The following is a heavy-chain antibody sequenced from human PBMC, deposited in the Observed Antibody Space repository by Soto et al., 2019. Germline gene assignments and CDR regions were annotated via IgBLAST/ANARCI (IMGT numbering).Heavy chain of an antibody. CDR3: ARSMHYSDGSNYSPFDC. D-gene: IGHD3-22*01. J-gene: IGHJ4*02. Sequence: QVQLQESGPGLVKPSETLSLTCTVSGGSVSSGNYYWSWIRQPPGKGLEWIGYFYYTGSTNYNPSLKSRVTISIVASRNQFSLRLSSVTAADTAVYYCARSMHYSDGSNYSPFDCWGQGTLVTVSS. V-gene: IGHV4-61*01. CDR2: FYYTGST. CDR1: GGSVSSGNYY.